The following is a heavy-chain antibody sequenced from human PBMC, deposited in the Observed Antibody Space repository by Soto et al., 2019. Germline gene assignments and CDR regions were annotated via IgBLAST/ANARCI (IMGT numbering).Heavy chain of an antibody. V-gene: IGHV3-15*01. CDR3: TRDQPITP. D-gene: IGHD3-10*01. CDR2: IKSKTDGGTS. CDR1: GFTFSNAW. Sequence: GGSLRLSCAASGFTFSNAWMSWVRQAPGKGLEWVGRIKSKTDGGTSEYAASVKGRFSFSRDDSKSIAYLQMNSLKIEDTAVYYCTRDQPITPWGQGTMVTVSS. J-gene: IGHJ3*01.